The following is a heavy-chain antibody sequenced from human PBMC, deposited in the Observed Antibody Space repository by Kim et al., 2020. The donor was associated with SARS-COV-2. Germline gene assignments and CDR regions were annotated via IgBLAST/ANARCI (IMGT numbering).Heavy chain of an antibody. CDR1: GGSISSSSYY. Sequence: SETLSLTCTVSGGSISSSSYYWGWIRQPPGKGLEWIGSIYYSGSTYYNPSLKSRVTISVDTSKNQFSLKLSSVTAADTAVYYCATSTVTNRHYYYYGMDVWGQGTTVTVSS. V-gene: IGHV4-39*01. D-gene: IGHD4-17*01. CDR2: IYYSGST. CDR3: ATSTVTNRHYYYYGMDV. J-gene: IGHJ6*02.